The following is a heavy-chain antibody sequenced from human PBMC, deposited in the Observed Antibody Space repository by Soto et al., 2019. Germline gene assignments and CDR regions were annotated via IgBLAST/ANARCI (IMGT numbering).Heavy chain of an antibody. Sequence: GSLRLSCAASGFPFDAYTMHWVRQAPGKGLEWVCLLGWDGGITNYVDSVKCRFTISSDNSKNSLYLQMNSRRTEDTAFYYCAKHSFDIMTGRERYFDPWGQGTLVTVSS. CDR2: LGWDGGIT. CDR1: GFPFDAYT. J-gene: IGHJ4*02. CDR3: AKHSFDIMTGRERYFDP. V-gene: IGHV3-43*01. D-gene: IGHD3-9*01.